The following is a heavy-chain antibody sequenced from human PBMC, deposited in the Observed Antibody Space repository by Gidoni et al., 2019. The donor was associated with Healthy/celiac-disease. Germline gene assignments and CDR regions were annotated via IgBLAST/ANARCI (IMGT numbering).Heavy chain of an antibody. V-gene: IGHV3-30-3*01. CDR1: GFHFHSYA. J-gene: IGHJ6*02. CDR3: ARDRIFGEYYYYGMDV. Sequence: QVQLVESGGGVVQPGRSLRLRCEASGFHFHSYAMHWVHQAPGKGVGWVAVISYDGSNKYYADSVKGRFTISRDNSKNTLYLQMNSLRAEDTAVYYCARDRIFGEYYYYGMDVWGQGTTVTVSS. D-gene: IGHD3-10*01. CDR2: ISYDGSNK.